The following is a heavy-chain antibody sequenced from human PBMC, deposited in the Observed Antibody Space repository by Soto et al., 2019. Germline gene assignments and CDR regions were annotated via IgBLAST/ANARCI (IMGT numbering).Heavy chain of an antibody. D-gene: IGHD3-10*01. CDR2: AYHSGST. CDR3: ARSPPSSYYGGSGTFDY. V-gene: IGHV4-4*02. Sequence: QLQLQESGPGLVRPSGTLSLTCAVSGGFTSTNNWWSWVRQPPGKGLEWIGEAYHSGSTEYNPSLKSRVSISVDKSKNQISLKLPSATAADTAVYYCARSPPSSYYGGSGTFDYWGQGTLVTVSS. CDR1: GGFTSTNNW. J-gene: IGHJ4*02.